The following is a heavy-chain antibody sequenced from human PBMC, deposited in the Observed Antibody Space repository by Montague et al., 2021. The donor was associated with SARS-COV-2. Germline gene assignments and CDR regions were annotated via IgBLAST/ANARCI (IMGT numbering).Heavy chain of an antibody. D-gene: IGHD3-10*01. V-gene: IGHV4-39*01. CDR1: GSSISSSSYY. CDR3: ARPLNLYYYGSGSYSSWFDY. CDR2: IYYSGST. Sequence: SETLSLTCTVSGSSISSSSYYWGWIRQPPGKGLEWIWSIYYSGSTYYNPSLKSRVTISVDTSKNQFSLKLSSVTAADTAVYYCARPLNLYYYGSGSYSSWFDYWGQGTLVTVSS. J-gene: IGHJ5*01.